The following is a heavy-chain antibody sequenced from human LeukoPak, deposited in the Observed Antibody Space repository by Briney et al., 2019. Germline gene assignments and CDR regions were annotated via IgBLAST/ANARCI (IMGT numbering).Heavy chain of an antibody. J-gene: IGHJ4*02. CDR1: GGSISSGSYY. CDR2: IYSSGST. V-gene: IGHV4-61*02. Sequence: PSQTLSLTCTVSGGSISSGSYYWSWIRQPAGKGLEWIGRIYSSGSTNYNPSLKSRVTISVDTSKNQFSLELSSVTAADTAVYYCARTPGRGPHDYWGQGTLVTVSS. CDR3: ARTPGRGPHDY. D-gene: IGHD2-15*01.